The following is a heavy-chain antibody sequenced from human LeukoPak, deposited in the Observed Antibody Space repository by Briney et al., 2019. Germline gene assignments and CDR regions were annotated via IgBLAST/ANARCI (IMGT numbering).Heavy chain of an antibody. J-gene: IGHJ3*02. Sequence: SETLSLTCTVSGGSISSGGYYWSWIRQHPGKGLEWIGYIYYSGSTYYNPSLKSRVTISVDTSKNQFSLKLSSVTAVDTAVYYCARGEPVPPLGAFDIWGQGTMVTVSS. CDR1: GGSISSGGYY. CDR2: IYYSGST. CDR3: ARGEPVPPLGAFDI. D-gene: IGHD1-14*01. V-gene: IGHV4-31*03.